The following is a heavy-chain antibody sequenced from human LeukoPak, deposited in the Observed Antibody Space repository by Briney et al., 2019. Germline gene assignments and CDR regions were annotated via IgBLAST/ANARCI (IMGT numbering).Heavy chain of an antibody. CDR3: AKDIADSLNNWFDP. CDR2: ISWNSGSI. V-gene: IGHV3-9*01. Sequence: GGSLRLSCAASGFTFDDYAMHWVRQAPGKGLEWVSGISWNSGSIGYADSVKGRFTISRDNAKNSLYLQMNSLRAEDTALYYCAKDIADSLNNWFDPWGQGTLVTVSS. CDR1: GFTFDDYA. J-gene: IGHJ5*02.